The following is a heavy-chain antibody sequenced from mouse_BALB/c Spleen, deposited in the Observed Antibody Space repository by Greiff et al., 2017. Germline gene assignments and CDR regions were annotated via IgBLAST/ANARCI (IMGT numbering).Heavy chain of an antibody. D-gene: IGHD1-1*01. CDR2: ISDGGSYT. Sequence: EVKLMESGGGLVKPGGSLKLSCAASGFTFSDYYMYWVRQTPEKRLEWVATISDGGSYTYYPDSVKGRFTISRDNAKNNLYLQMSSLKSEDTAMYYCARAITTVGNYWGQGTTLTVSS. CDR3: ARAITTVGNY. CDR1: GFTFSDYY. J-gene: IGHJ2*01. V-gene: IGHV5-4*02.